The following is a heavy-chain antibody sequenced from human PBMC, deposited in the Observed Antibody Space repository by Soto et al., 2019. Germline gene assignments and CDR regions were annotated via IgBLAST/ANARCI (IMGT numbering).Heavy chain of an antibody. D-gene: IGHD2-2*01. J-gene: IGHJ4*02. CDR3: VRYCSTTKCPFDY. V-gene: IGHV4-30-4*01. CDR2: IYYSGST. CDR1: GGSISSGDYY. Sequence: SETLSLTCTVSGGSISSGDYYWSWIRQPPGKGLEWIGYIYYSGSTYYNPSLKSRVTLSVDTPKNQFSLNLSSVTAADTAVYYCVRYCSTTKCPFDYWGQGTLVTVSS.